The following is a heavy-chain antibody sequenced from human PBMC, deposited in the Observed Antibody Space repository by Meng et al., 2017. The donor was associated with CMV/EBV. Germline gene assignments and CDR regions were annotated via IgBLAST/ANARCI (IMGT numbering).Heavy chain of an antibody. CDR1: GFTFSSYG. V-gene: IGHV3-30*02. Sequence: GGSLRLSCAASGFTFSSYGMHWVRQAPGKGLEWVAFIRYDGSNKYCADSVKGRFTISRDNSKNTLYLQMNSLRAEDTAVYYWAKDVSGIGDFWSGYSVYYGMDVWGQGTTVTVSS. D-gene: IGHD3-3*01. CDR3: AKDVSGIGDFWSGYSVYYGMDV. CDR2: IRYDGSNK. J-gene: IGHJ6*02.